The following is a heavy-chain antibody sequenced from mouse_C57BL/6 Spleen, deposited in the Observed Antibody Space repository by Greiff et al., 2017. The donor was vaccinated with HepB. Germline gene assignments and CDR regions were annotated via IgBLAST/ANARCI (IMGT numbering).Heavy chain of an antibody. CDR1: GFTFSSYA. J-gene: IGHJ2*01. V-gene: IGHV5-9-1*02. CDR3: TRVRGITTFDY. D-gene: IGHD1-1*01. CDR2: ISSGGDYI. Sequence: EVKLQESGEGLVKPGGSLKLSCAASGFTFSSYAMSWVRQTPEKRLEWVAYISSGGDYIYYADTVKGRFTISRDNARNTLYLQMSSLKSEDTAMYYCTRVRGITTFDYWGQGTTLTVSS.